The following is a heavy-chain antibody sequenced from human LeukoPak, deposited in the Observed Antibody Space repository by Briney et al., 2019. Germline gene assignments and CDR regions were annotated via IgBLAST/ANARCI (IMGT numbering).Heavy chain of an antibody. D-gene: IGHD3-10*01. CDR1: GYTFTGYY. Sequence: ASVKVSCKASGYTFTGYYMHWVRQAPGQGLEWMGWINPNSGGTNYAQKFQGWVAMTRDTSISTAYMELSRLRSDDTAVYYCARGGGVLWFGELSPVRYYFDYWGQGTLVTVSS. CDR2: INPNSGGT. CDR3: ARGGGVLWFGELSPVRYYFDY. J-gene: IGHJ4*02. V-gene: IGHV1-2*04.